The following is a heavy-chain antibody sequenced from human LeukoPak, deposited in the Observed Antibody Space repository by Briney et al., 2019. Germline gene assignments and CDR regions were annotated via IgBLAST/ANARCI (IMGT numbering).Heavy chain of an antibody. Sequence: SETLSLTCTVSGGSTSSYYWSWIRQPPGKGLEWIGYIYDSGSTNYNPSLKSRVTISVDTSKNQFSLKLSSVTAADTAVYYCARSPLPAASTSHWFDPWGQGTLVTVSS. CDR1: GGSTSSYY. V-gene: IGHV4-59*12. J-gene: IGHJ5*02. CDR3: ARSPLPAASTSHWFDP. D-gene: IGHD2-2*01. CDR2: IYDSGST.